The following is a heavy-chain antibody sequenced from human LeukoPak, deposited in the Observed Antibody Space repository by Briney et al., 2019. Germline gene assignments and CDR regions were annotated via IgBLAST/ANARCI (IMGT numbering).Heavy chain of an antibody. D-gene: IGHD3-10*01. CDR2: ITSSGSTI. CDR3: AREGRYYGSGSHRDGFDI. J-gene: IGHJ3*02. CDR1: GFTFSRYE. Sequence: PGGSLRLSCAASGFTFSRYEMNWVRQAPGKGLEWVSYITSSGSTIYYADSVKGRFTISRHNAKNSLYPQMNSLRAEDTAVYYCAREGRYYGSGSHRDGFDIWGQGTMVTVSS. V-gene: IGHV3-48*03.